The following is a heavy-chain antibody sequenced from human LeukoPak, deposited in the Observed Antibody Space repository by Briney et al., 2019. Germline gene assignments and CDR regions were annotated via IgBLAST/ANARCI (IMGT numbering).Heavy chain of an antibody. CDR3: ARDAPDYYDRPRGGY. V-gene: IGHV1-18*01. Sequence: ASVKVSCRASGYSFTSYGISWVRQAPGQGLEWMGWLSVYSGNMKLTRKLQGRVTMTTDTSTSTAYMELRSLRSDDTAMYYCARDAPDYYDRPRGGYWGQGTLVTVSS. D-gene: IGHD3-22*01. CDR1: GYSFTSYG. CDR2: LSVYSGNM. J-gene: IGHJ4*02.